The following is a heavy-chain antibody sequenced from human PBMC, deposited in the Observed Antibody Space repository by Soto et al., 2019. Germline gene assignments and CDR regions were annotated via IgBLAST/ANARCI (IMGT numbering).Heavy chain of an antibody. CDR3: ARVPYSSGWYGGYYYYGMDV. Sequence: ASVKVSCKASGYTFTSYGISWVRQAPGQGLEWMGWISAYNGNTNYAQKLQGRVTMTTDTSTSTAYMELRSLRSDDTAVYYCARVPYSSGWYGGYYYYGMDVWGQGTTVTVLL. J-gene: IGHJ6*02. CDR2: ISAYNGNT. CDR1: GYTFTSYG. D-gene: IGHD6-19*01. V-gene: IGHV1-18*01.